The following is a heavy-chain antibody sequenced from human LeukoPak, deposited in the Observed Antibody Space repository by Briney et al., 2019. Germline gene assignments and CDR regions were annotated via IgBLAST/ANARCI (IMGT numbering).Heavy chain of an antibody. CDR3: ASPGLWFGEFILDY. CDR1: GYTFTSFA. Sequence: GASVKVSCKASGYTFTSFAMHWVRQAPGQRLEWMGWINAGNGNTKYSQKFQGRVTITRDTSASTAYMELSSLRSEDTAVYYCASPGLWFGEFILDYWGQGTLVTVSS. J-gene: IGHJ4*02. CDR2: INAGNGNT. V-gene: IGHV1-3*01. D-gene: IGHD3-10*01.